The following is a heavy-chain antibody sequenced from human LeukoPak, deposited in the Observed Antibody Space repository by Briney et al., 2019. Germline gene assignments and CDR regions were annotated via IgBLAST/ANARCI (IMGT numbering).Heavy chain of an antibody. CDR2: IYYTGST. CDR1: GGSSSTYY. CDR3: ARHGRTTTSRILPYYFDY. J-gene: IGHJ4*02. D-gene: IGHD2/OR15-2a*01. Sequence: SETLSLTCTASGGSSSTYYWSWIRQPPGKGLEWIGYIYYTGSTNYNPSLKSRVTISIDTSKNQFSLRLSSVTAADTAVYYCARHGRTTTSRILPYYFDYWGQETLVTVSS. V-gene: IGHV4-59*08.